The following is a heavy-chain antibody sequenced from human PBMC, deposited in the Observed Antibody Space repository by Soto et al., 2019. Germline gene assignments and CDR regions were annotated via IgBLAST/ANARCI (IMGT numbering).Heavy chain of an antibody. CDR2: INHSGST. Sequence: SETLSLTCAVYGGSFSGYYWSWIRQPPGKGLEWIGEINHSGSTNYNPSLKSRVTISVDTSKNQFSLKLSSVTAADTAVYLYERAKGAKAEADTLDYWGQGTLVTVSS. J-gene: IGHJ4*02. V-gene: IGHV4-34*01. CDR3: ERAKGAKAEADTLDY. CDR1: GGSFSGYY. D-gene: IGHD6-13*01.